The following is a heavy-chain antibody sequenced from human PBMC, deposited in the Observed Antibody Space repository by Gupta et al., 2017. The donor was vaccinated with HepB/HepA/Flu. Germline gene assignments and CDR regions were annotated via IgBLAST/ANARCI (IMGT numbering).Heavy chain of an antibody. D-gene: IGHD3-3*01. CDR3: ARDSSQDFWSNYIDY. CDR2: IKQDGSEK. J-gene: IGHJ4*02. V-gene: IGHV3-7*01. CDR1: GFRFSTYW. Sequence: EVQLVESGGGLVHPGGSLRLSCAASGFRFSTYWMSWVRQAPGKGLEWVANIKQDGSEKYYVDAVKGRFTLSRDNAKNSLYLQMNSLRAEDTAVYYCARDSSQDFWSNYIDYWGQGTVVTVSS.